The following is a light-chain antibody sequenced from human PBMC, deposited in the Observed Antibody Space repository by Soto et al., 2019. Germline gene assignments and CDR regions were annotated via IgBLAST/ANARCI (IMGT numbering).Light chain of an antibody. CDR3: QQYNNWPPDRT. CDR1: QSVSSN. Sequence: EIVMTQSPATLSVSPGERATLSCRASQSVSSNLAWYQQKPGQAPRLLIYGASTRATGIPARFSGSGSGTAFTLPISSLQSEDFAIYFCQQYNNWPPDRTFGQGTKVEIK. CDR2: GAS. V-gene: IGKV3-15*01. J-gene: IGKJ1*01.